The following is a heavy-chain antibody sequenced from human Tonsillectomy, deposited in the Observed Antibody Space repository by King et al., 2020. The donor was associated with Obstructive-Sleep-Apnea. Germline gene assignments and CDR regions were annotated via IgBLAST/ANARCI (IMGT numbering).Heavy chain of an antibody. D-gene: IGHD4-11*01. V-gene: IGHV3-30*04. CDR1: GFTFSSFA. Sequence: VQLVESGGGVVQPGTSLTLSCAASGFTFSSFATHWVCQAPVMGLDWVALISYVGNHEYYAVSVKGRFTISRDNSKSKLYLQMTTLRPEDTAVYYCARATNSDYSLFYNMDVWGQGTTVTVSS. CDR3: ARATNSDYSLFYNMDV. CDR2: ISYVGNHE. J-gene: IGHJ6*02.